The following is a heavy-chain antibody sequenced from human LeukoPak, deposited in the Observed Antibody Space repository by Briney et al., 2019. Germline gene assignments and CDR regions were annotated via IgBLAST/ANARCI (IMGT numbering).Heavy chain of an antibody. D-gene: IGHD6-13*01. CDR3: AGASSSSWYNGEMGYGY. CDR1: GVSISISSYY. Sequence: SETLSLTCTVSGVSISISSYYWAWIRQPPGRRLGWFGRIYYSGSTYYNPSLKSRVTISVDTSKNQFSLKLSSVTAADTAVYYCAGASSSSWYNGEMGYGYWGQGTLVTVSS. V-gene: IGHV4-39*07. J-gene: IGHJ4*02. CDR2: IYYSGST.